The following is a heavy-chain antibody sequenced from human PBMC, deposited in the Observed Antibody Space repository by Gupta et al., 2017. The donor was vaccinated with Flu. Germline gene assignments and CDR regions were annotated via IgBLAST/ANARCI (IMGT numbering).Heavy chain of an antibody. Sequence: QVQLVESGGGVVQPGRSLRLSCAASGFTFSSYGMHWVRQAPGKGLEWVAVIWYDGSNKYYADSVKGRFTISRDNSKNTLYLQMNSLRAEDTAVYYCARDLHYYDSSGYHTAFGYWGQGTLVTVSS. CDR3: ARDLHYYDSSGYHTAFGY. CDR2: IWYDGSNK. J-gene: IGHJ4*02. V-gene: IGHV3-33*01. D-gene: IGHD3-22*01. CDR1: GFTFSSYG.